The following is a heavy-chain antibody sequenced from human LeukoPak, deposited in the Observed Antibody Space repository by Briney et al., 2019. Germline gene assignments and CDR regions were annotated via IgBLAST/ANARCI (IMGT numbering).Heavy chain of an antibody. J-gene: IGHJ4*02. CDR3: ARVGYYYDSSGYYDY. CDR1: GYTFTSYG. V-gene: IGHV1-2*02. Sequence: ASVKVSCKASGYTFTSYGISWVRQAPGQGLEWMGWINPNSGGTNYAQKFQGRVTMTRDTSISTAYMELSRLRSDDTAVYYCARVGYYYDSSGYYDYWGQGTLVTVSS. D-gene: IGHD3-22*01. CDR2: INPNSGGT.